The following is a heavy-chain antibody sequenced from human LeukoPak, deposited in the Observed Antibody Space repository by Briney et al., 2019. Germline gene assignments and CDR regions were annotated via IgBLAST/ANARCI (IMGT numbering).Heavy chain of an antibody. CDR3: ARVLLAARPGQGGWFDP. J-gene: IGHJ5*02. V-gene: IGHV1-18*01. Sequence: EASVTVSCTASGYTFTSYGISWVRQAPGQGLEWMGWISAYNGNTNYAQKLQGRVTMTTDTSTSTAYMELRSLRSDDTAVYYCARVLLAARPGQGGWFDPWGQGTLVTVSS. D-gene: IGHD6-6*01. CDR2: ISAYNGNT. CDR1: GYTFTSYG.